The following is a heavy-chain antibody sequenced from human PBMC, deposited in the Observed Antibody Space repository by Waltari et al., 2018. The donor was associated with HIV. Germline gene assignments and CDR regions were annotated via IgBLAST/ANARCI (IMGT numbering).Heavy chain of an antibody. CDR2: ASRSGST. J-gene: IGHJ4*02. D-gene: IGHD5-18*01. CDR1: GYSISSDYS. V-gene: IGHV4-38-2*01. CDR3: GSGSRRGHSHGIDY. Sequence: QVQLHESGPGMVKPSETLSLTCAVSGYSISSDYSWGWIRQPPGTGLELIGSASRSGSTYYSPSLKSQVTISLDTSKNQFSLKLNSVAAADTAVYYCGSGSRRGHSHGIDYWGQGTLVTVSS.